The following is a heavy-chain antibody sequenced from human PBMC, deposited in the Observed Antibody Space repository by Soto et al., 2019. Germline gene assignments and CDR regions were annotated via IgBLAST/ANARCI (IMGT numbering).Heavy chain of an antibody. CDR3: ARGGRRSPAMDV. Sequence: QVQLQESGPGLVRPSQTLSLTCTVSGGSISSGGYYWSWIRQHPGKGLEWIGYIYYSGSTYYNPSLKRRVTISVDTSKNQFSLKLSSVTAEDTAVYYCARGGRRSPAMDVWGQGTTVTVSS. J-gene: IGHJ6*02. CDR1: GGSISSGGYY. V-gene: IGHV4-31*03. CDR2: IYYSGST.